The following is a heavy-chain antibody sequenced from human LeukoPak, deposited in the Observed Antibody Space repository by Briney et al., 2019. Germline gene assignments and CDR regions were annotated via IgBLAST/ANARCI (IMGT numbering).Heavy chain of an antibody. V-gene: IGHV3-7*01. CDR3: ASGSSSSGSTTVDY. CDR1: GFTFISYW. J-gene: IGHJ4*02. Sequence: GGSLRLSCAASGFTFISYWMTWVRQAPGKGLEWVANIKYDGSEKYCIDSVKGRFTISRDNAKNSLYLQMNSLRVEDTAVYYCASGSSSSGSTTVDYWGQGTLVTVSS. D-gene: IGHD6-6*01. CDR2: IKYDGSEK.